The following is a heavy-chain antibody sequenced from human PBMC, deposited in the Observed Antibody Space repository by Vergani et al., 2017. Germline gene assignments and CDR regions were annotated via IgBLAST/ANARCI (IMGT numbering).Heavy chain of an antibody. Sequence: QVQLPQWGAGLLKPSETLSLTCAVYGGSFSGYYWSWIRQPPGKGLEWIGEINHSGSTNYNPSLKSRVTISVDTSKNQFSLKLSSVTAADTAVYYCARRRGYSYDRPFDYWGQGTLVTVSS. D-gene: IGHD5-18*01. CDR1: GGSFSGYY. CDR2: INHSGST. CDR3: ARRRGYSYDRPFDY. V-gene: IGHV4-34*01. J-gene: IGHJ4*02.